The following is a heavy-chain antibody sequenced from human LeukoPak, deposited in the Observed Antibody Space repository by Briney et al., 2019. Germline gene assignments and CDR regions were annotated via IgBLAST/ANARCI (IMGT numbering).Heavy chain of an antibody. D-gene: IGHD3-3*01. V-gene: IGHV3-11*04. CDR1: GFTFSDYY. J-gene: IGHJ5*02. CDR3: ARVPAYYDFWSGFSP. Sequence: PGGSPRLSCAASGFTFSDYYMSWIRQAPGKGLEWVSYISSSSSTIYYADSVKGRFTISRDNAKNSLYLQMNSLRAEDTAVYYCARVPAYYDFWSGFSPGGQGTLVTVSS. CDR2: ISSSSSTI.